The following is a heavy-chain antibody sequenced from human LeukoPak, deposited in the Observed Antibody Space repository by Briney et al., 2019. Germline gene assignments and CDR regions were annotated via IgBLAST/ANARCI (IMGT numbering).Heavy chain of an antibody. D-gene: IGHD2-2*02. CDR2: ISGSGGST. CDR3: AKDRGLDCSSTGCYSSGLLDY. CDR1: GFAFSSYA. J-gene: IGHJ4*02. V-gene: IGHV3-23*01. Sequence: PGASLRLSCAASGFAFSSYAMSWVRQAPGKGLEWVSAISGSGGSTYYAGSVKGRFTISRDNSKNTLYLQMNSLRAEDTAVYYCAKDRGLDCSSTGCYSSGLLDYWGQGTLVTVSS.